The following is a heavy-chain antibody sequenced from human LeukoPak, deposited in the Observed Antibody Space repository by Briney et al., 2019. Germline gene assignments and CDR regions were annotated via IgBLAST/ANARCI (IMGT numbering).Heavy chain of an antibody. CDR2: ISGSGGST. J-gene: IGHJ4*02. CDR1: GFTFSSYA. V-gene: IGHV3-23*01. CDR3: AKRRRYSGSYAYFDY. Sequence: PGGSLRLSCAASGFTFSSYAMSWVRQAPGKGLESVSAISGSGGSTYYADSVKGRFTISRDNSKNTLYLQMNSLRAEDTAVYYCAKRRRYSGSYAYFDYWGQGTLVTVSS. D-gene: IGHD1-26*01.